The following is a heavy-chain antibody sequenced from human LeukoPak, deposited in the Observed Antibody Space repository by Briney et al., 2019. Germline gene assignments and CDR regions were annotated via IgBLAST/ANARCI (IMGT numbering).Heavy chain of an antibody. CDR2: ISSSSSYI. D-gene: IGHD3-22*01. CDR3: ARPGDYYDSSGYVHRSFGY. Sequence: GGSLRLSCAASGFTFSSYSMNWVRQAPGKGLEWVSSISSSSSYIYYADSVKGRFTISRDNAKNSLYLQMNSLRAEDTAVYYCARPGDYYDSSGYVHRSFGYWGQGTLVTVSS. V-gene: IGHV3-21*01. CDR1: GFTFSSYS. J-gene: IGHJ4*02.